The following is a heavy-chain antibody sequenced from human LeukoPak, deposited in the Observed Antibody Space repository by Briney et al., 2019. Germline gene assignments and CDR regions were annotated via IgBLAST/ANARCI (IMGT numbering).Heavy chain of an antibody. D-gene: IGHD3-10*01. Sequence: PGGSLRLSCAASGFTFSSYAMSWVRQAPGKGLECVSAISGSCGSTYYADSVKGRFTISRDNSKNTLYLQMNSLRAEDTAVYYCATDHGRRLLWFGELLYHFDYWGQGTLVTVSS. V-gene: IGHV3-23*01. J-gene: IGHJ4*02. CDR3: ATDHGRRLLWFGELLYHFDY. CDR1: GFTFSSYA. CDR2: ISGSCGST.